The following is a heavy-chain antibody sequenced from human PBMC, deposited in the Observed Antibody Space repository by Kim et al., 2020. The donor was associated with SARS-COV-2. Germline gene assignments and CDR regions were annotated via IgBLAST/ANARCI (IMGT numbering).Heavy chain of an antibody. V-gene: IGHV3-15*01. J-gene: IGHJ5*02. Sequence: AAPVKGRFTISRDESKNTLYQQMNSLKTEDTAVYYCTTDPWIAALGWFDPWGQGTLVTVSS. CDR3: TTDPWIAALGWFDP. D-gene: IGHD6-13*01.